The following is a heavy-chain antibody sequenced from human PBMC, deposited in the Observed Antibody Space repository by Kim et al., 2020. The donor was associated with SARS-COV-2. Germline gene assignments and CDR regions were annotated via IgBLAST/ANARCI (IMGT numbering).Heavy chain of an antibody. CDR3: ASRNGSGIWYYGMDV. CDR2: IYSGGTT. CDR1: GFAVSSNY. D-gene: IGHD3-10*01. V-gene: IGHV3-53*01. J-gene: IGHJ6*02. Sequence: VGSLRLSCTASGFAVSSNYMTWVRQAPGKGLDWVSIIYSGGTTYYADSVKGRFTISRDTSTNTVYLQMNSLRAEDTALYYCASRNGSGIWYYGMDVWGHGTTVTVSS.